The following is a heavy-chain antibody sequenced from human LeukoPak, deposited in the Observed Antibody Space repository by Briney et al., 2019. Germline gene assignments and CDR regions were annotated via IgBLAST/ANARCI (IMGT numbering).Heavy chain of an antibody. CDR2: INPNSGGT. D-gene: IGHD3-22*01. CDR3: ARSRYDSSGYPGY. J-gene: IGHJ4*02. Sequence: GASVTVSCMASGYTFTGYYMHWVRQAPGQGLEWMGWINPNSGGTNYAQKFQGRVTMTRDTSISTAYMELSRLRSDDTAVYYCARSRYDSSGYPGYWGQGTLVTVSS. CDR1: GYTFTGYY. V-gene: IGHV1-2*02.